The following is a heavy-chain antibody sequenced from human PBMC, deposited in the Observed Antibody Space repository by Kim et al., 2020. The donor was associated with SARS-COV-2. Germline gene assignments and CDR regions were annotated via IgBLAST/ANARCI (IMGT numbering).Heavy chain of an antibody. CDR2: ISTGSHTI. J-gene: IGHJ4*02. Sequence: GGSLRLSCAASGFTFSTYRMNWVRQATGKGLEWVSYISTGSHTIYYADSVKGRFTISRDNAKNSLYLQMNSLRDEDTAVYYCAREASSSSSLDYWGQGTLVTVSS. CDR3: AREASSSSSLDY. V-gene: IGHV3-48*02. CDR1: GFTFSTYR. D-gene: IGHD6-6*01.